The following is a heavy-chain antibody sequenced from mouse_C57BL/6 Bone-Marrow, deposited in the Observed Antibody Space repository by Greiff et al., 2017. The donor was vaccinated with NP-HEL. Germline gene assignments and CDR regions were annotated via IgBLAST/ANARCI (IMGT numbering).Heavy chain of an antibody. J-gene: IGHJ4*01. V-gene: IGHV1-69*01. Sequence: QVQLQQPGAELVMPGASVKLSCKASGYNFTSYWMHCVKQRPGQGLEWIGEIDPSDSYTKYNQKFKGKTTLTVDKSSSTAYMQLGNLTAKDSAVYYCARALRSSYAMDDWGQGTSVTVSS. CDR1: GYNFTSYW. CDR3: ARALRSSYAMDD. CDR2: IDPSDSYT.